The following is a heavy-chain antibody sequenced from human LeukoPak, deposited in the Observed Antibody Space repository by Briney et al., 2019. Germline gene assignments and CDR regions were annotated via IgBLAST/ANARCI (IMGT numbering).Heavy chain of an antibody. D-gene: IGHD3-22*01. CDR3: AKSSMIVVVMYYFDY. J-gene: IGHJ4*02. V-gene: IGHV3-23*01. CDR1: GFTFSSYA. Sequence: GGSLRLSCAASGFTFSSYAMSWVRQAPGKGLEWVSAISGSGGSTYYADSVKGRFTISRDNSKNTLNLQMNSLRAEDTAVYYCAKSSMIVVVMYYFDYWGQGTLVTVSS. CDR2: ISGSGGST.